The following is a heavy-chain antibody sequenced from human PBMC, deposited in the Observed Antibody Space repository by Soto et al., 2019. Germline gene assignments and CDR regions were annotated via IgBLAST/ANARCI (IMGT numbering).Heavy chain of an antibody. D-gene: IGHD1-26*01. CDR2: ISSNGGST. V-gene: IGHV3-64*01. Sequence: EVQLVESGGGLVQPGGSLRLSCAASGFTFSSSPMHWVRQAPGKGLKYVSAISSNGGSTYYANSVKGRFTISRDNSKNTLYLQMGSLRAEDMAVYYCARGASGSYRDWGQGTMVTVSS. CDR3: ARGASGSYRD. J-gene: IGHJ3*01. CDR1: GFTFSSSP.